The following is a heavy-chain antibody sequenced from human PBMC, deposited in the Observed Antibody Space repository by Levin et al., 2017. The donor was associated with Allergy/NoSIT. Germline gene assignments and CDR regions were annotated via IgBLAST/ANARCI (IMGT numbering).Heavy chain of an antibody. CDR1: GFTFSDHY. D-gene: IGHD1-26*01. CDR3: ARIGGSYANDAFDI. J-gene: IGHJ3*02. V-gene: IGHV3-72*01. CDR2: TRNKANSYTT. Sequence: GGSLRLSCAASGFTFSDHYMDWVRQAPGKGLEWVGRTRNKANSYTTEYAASVKGRFTISRDDSKNSLYLQMNSLKTEDTAVYYCARIGGSYANDAFDIWGQGTMVTVSS.